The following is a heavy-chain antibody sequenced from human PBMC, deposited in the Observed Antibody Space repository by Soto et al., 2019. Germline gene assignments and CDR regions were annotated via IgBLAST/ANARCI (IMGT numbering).Heavy chain of an antibody. CDR3: ARAKPTGFWEPKPIDY. CDR1: GFTFSSYG. V-gene: IGHV3-33*01. Sequence: GGSLRLSCAAYGFTFSSYGMHWVRQAPGKGLEWVAVIWYDGSNKYYADSVKGRFTISRDNSKNTLYLQMNSLRAEDTAVYYCARAKPTGFWEPKPIDYGGQGTLVTVS. J-gene: IGHJ4*02. CDR2: IWYDGSNK. D-gene: IGHD3-3*01.